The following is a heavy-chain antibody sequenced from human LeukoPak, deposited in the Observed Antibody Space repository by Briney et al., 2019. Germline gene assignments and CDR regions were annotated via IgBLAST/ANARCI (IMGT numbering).Heavy chain of an antibody. CDR2: ISYDGSNK. Sequence: GGSLRLSCAASGFTFSSYGMHWVRQAPGKGLEWVAVISYDGSNKYYADSVKGRFTISRDNSKNTLYLQMNSLRAEDTAVYYCAREGAQWLVPPYFDYWGQGTLVTVSS. CDR1: GFTFSSYG. V-gene: IGHV3-30*03. D-gene: IGHD6-19*01. CDR3: AREGAQWLVPPYFDY. J-gene: IGHJ4*02.